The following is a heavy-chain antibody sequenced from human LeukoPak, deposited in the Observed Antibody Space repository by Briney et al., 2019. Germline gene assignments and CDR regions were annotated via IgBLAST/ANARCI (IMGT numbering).Heavy chain of an antibody. D-gene: IGHD6-19*01. V-gene: IGHV3-7*01. CDR3: ARVSRQWLACDY. CDR2: INQDGSEK. J-gene: IGHJ4*02. Sequence: GGSLRLSCVASGFTFSISWVTWVRQAPGKGLEWVANINQDGSEKYYVDSVKGRFTISRDNAKNSLYLQMNSLRAEDTAVYYCARVSRQWLACDYWGQGTLGTVSS. CDR1: GFTFSISW.